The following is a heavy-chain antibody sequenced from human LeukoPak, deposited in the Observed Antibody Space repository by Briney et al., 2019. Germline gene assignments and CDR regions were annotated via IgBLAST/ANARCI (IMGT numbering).Heavy chain of an antibody. CDR1: GGSISSGSYY. CDR3: ARGRYDILTGYANTGPSGAFDI. CDR2: IYTSGST. D-gene: IGHD3-9*01. Sequence: KSSETLSLTCTVSGGSISSGSYYWSWIRQPAGKGLEWIGRIYTSGSTNYNPSLKSRVTISVDTSNNQFALKLSSVTAADTAVYYCARGRYDILTGYANTGPSGAFDIWGQGTMVTVSS. V-gene: IGHV4-61*02. J-gene: IGHJ3*02.